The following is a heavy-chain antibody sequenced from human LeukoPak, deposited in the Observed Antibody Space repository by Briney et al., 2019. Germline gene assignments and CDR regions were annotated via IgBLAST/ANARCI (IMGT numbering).Heavy chain of an antibody. CDR3: AREGRDGYNYRGYYFDY. Sequence: GGSLRLSCAASGFTFSSYAMSWVRQAPGKGLGWVSAISGSGGSTYYADSVKGRFTISRDNSKNTLYLQMNSLRAEDTAVYYCAREGRDGYNYRGYYFDYWGQGTLVTVSS. CDR1: GFTFSSYA. J-gene: IGHJ4*02. V-gene: IGHV3-23*01. D-gene: IGHD5-24*01. CDR2: ISGSGGST.